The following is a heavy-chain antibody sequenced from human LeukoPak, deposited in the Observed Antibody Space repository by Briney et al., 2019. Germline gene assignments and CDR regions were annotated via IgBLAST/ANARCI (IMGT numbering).Heavy chain of an antibody. CDR1: GFTFSSYS. CDR2: ISSSSSLI. Sequence: GGSLRLSCAASGFTFSSYSMDWVRQAPGKGLEWVSYISSSSSLIYYADSVKGRFTISRDNAKNSLYLQMNSLRAEDMALYYCAKDRWITGTGAFDIWGQGTMVTVSS. J-gene: IGHJ3*02. CDR3: AKDRWITGTGAFDI. D-gene: IGHD1-20*01. V-gene: IGHV3-48*04.